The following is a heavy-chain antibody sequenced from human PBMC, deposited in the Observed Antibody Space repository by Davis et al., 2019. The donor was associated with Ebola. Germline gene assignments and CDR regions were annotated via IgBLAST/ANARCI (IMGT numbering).Heavy chain of an antibody. CDR3: AKAYHDFWSGSDY. J-gene: IGHJ4*02. D-gene: IGHD3-3*01. Sequence: GESLKISCAASGFSLINYAMNWVRQAPGERLEWVSVINGGGGTTYYADSVQGRFTIYRDNFKNTLYLQMNSLTAEDTAVYYCAKAYHDFWSGSDYWGQGTLVTVSS. V-gene: IGHV3-23*01. CDR2: INGGGGTT. CDR1: GFSLINYA.